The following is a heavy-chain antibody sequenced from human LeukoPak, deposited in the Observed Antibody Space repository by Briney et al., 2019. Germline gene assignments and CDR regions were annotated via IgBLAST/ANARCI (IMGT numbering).Heavy chain of an antibody. J-gene: IGHJ4*02. V-gene: IGHV3-21*01. CDR1: GFTFSSYS. CDR2: ISSSSSYI. D-gene: IGHD6-19*01. Sequence: TGGSLRLSCAASGFTFSSYSMNWVRQAPGKGLEWVSSISSSSSYIYYADSVKGRFTISRDNAKNSLYLQMNSLRAEDTAVYYCARGNTIAVAFDYWGQGTLVTVSS. CDR3: ARGNTIAVAFDY.